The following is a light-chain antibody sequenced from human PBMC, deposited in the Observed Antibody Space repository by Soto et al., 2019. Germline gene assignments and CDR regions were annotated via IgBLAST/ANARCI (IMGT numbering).Light chain of an antibody. J-gene: IGKJ1*01. V-gene: IGKV1-33*01. CDR2: DAS. CDR3: QQHDNLPWT. Sequence: DIQMTQSPSSLSASVGDRVTITCQASQDISNYLNWYQQKPGKAPKLLIYDASNLETGVPSRFSGSGSGTDFTFTISSLQPEDSATYYCQQHDNLPWTFGQGTKVEIK. CDR1: QDISNY.